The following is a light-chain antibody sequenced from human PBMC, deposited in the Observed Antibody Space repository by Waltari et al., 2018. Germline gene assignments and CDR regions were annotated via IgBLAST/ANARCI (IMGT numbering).Light chain of an antibody. CDR2: GAS. J-gene: IGKJ2*02. CDR1: QSVTSY. V-gene: IGKV1-39*01. CDR3: QQNYNTPST. Sequence: DIQLTQSPSSLSASVGDSVSINCRASQSVTSYLNWYQQKPGKPPSLLIHGASSLQSGVPSRFSGSGSGTDFTLTISSLQPDDFATYYCQQNYNTPSTFGQGTKLDIE.